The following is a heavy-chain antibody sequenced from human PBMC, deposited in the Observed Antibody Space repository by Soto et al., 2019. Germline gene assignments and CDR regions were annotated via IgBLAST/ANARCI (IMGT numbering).Heavy chain of an antibody. V-gene: IGHV3-30*04. CDR2: ISYDGSKT. CDR1: AFTFRSYT. CDR3: ARDRDSSYFPPPYYFDS. J-gene: IGHJ4*02. D-gene: IGHD4-4*01. Sequence: QVQLVESGGGVVQPGRSLRLSCAASAFTFRSYTMHWVRQAPVKGLEWLATISYDGSKTNYADSVRGRFTISRDNSKSTLFLQMDSLRPEDTAVYSCARDRDSSYFPPPYYFDSWGQGTLVTVSS.